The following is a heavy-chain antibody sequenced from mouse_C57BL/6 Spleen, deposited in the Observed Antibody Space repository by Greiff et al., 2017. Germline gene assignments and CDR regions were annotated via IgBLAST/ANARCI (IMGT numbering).Heavy chain of an antibody. V-gene: IGHV14-4*01. Sequence: VQLQQSGAELVRPGASVKLSCTASGFNIKDDNMHWVKQRPEQGLEWIGWIDPENGDTAYASKFQGKATITADTSSNTAYLQLRSLTSEDTAVYYCTTSPDYWYFDVWGTGTTVTVSS. CDR1: GFNIKDDN. J-gene: IGHJ1*03. CDR2: IDPENGDT. CDR3: TTSPDYWYFDV.